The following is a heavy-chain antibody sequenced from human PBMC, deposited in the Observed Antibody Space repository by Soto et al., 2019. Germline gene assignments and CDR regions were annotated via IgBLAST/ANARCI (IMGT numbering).Heavy chain of an antibody. Sequence: PSETLSLTCTFSGGSIXSYYWSLIRQPPGKGLEWIGYIYYSGSTNYNPSLKSRVTISVDTSKNQFSLKLSSVTAADTAVYYCARKRYIVATPGYYYYYMDVWGKGTTVTVSS. CDR1: GGSIXSYY. D-gene: IGHD5-12*01. CDR2: IYYSGST. J-gene: IGHJ6*03. V-gene: IGHV4-59*01. CDR3: ARKRYIVATPGYYYYYMDV.